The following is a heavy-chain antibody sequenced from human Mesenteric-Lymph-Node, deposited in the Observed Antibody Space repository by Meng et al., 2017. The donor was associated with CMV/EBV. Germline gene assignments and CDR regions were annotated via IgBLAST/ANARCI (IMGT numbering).Heavy chain of an antibody. CDR3: ARLGDSSSWDFDY. D-gene: IGHD6-13*01. J-gene: IGHJ4*02. CDR1: GYTFTSYA. CDR2: INTNTGNP. V-gene: IGHV7-4-1*02. Sequence: CQASGYTFTSYAMNWVRPAPGQGLEWMGWINTNTGNPTYAQGFTGRFVVSLDTSVSTAYLQISSLKAEDTAVYYCARLGDSSSWDFDYWGQGTLVTVSS.